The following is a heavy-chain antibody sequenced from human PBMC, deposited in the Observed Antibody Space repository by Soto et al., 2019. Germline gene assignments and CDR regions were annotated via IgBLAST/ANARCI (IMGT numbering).Heavy chain of an antibody. Sequence: QVQLQESGPGLVKPSQTLSLTCTVSGASISGGDYYWNWIRQPPGKGLEWIGYIYYSGSTYYNPSLKSRVTISVDTSKNQFSLKLSSVTAADTAVYYCASGYSSAWSYYFDNWGQGTLVTVSS. J-gene: IGHJ4*02. CDR2: IYYSGST. V-gene: IGHV4-30-4*01. D-gene: IGHD6-19*01. CDR3: ASGYSSAWSYYFDN. CDR1: GASISGGDYY.